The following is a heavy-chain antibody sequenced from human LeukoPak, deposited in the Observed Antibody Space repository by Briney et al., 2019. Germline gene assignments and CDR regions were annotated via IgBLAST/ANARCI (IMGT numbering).Heavy chain of an antibody. J-gene: IGHJ4*02. D-gene: IGHD5-18*01. V-gene: IGHV3-74*01. Sequence: GGSLRLSCAASGFTFSVYWMHWVRHAPGKGLVWVAHINEDGTSASHADSVKGRFTISRDNAKNTLYLQMNSLTVEDTAVYYCARVPTNSYGFGQWGQGSLVTVSS. CDR1: GFTFSVYW. CDR2: INEDGTSA. CDR3: ARVPTNSYGFGQ.